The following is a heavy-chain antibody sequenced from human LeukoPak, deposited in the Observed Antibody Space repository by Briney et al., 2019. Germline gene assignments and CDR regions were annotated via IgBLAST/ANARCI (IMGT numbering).Heavy chain of an antibody. CDR3: ARGGYCSGGRCYGGDY. D-gene: IGHD2-15*01. J-gene: IGHJ4*02. V-gene: IGHV3-23*01. Sequence: GGSLRLSCAASGFTFSSYGMSWVRQAPGKGLEWVSAISGSGGSTYYADSVKGRFTIPRDNAKNSLYLQMNSLRAEDTAVYYCARGGYCSGGRCYGGDYWGQGTLVTVSS. CDR2: ISGSGGST. CDR1: GFTFSSYG.